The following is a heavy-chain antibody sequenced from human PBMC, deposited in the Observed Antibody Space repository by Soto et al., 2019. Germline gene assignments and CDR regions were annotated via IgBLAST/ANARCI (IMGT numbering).Heavy chain of an antibody. CDR2: ISGSGDNS. CDR3: AKVGIGMFSHKHHFDH. CDR1: GFTFSSFG. J-gene: IGHJ4*02. D-gene: IGHD2-2*03. V-gene: IGHV3-23*01. Sequence: PGGSLRLSCTASGFTFSSFGMAWVRQPPGKGLEWVTAISGSGDNSYYADSVKPRFTISRDNPTNTLYRQMNNLRAEDTAVYYCAKVGIGMFSHKHHFDHWGQGTQVTVSS.